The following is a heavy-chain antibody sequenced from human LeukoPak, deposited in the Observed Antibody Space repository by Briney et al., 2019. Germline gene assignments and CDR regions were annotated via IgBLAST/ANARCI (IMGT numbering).Heavy chain of an antibody. D-gene: IGHD5-18*01. CDR3: ARSKQLWLDFDY. V-gene: IGHV3-30*04. Sequence: GGSLRLSCAASGFTFSSYAMYWVRQAPGKGLEWVAVISYDGSNKYYADSVKGRFTISRDNSKNTLYLQMNSLRAEDTAVYYCARSKQLWLDFDYWGQGTLVTVSS. CDR1: GFTFSSYA. CDR2: ISYDGSNK. J-gene: IGHJ4*02.